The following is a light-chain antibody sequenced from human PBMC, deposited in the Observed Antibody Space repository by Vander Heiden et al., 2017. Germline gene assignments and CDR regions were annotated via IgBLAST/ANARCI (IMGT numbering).Light chain of an antibody. CDR3: HQSYSNLVGT. CDR2: AAP. V-gene: IGKV1-39*01. Sequence: DIQMTQSPSSLSASVGDRVTITFRASQSISSYLNWYQQKPVKAPKLLIYAAPSLQSGVPSRFSGSGSGTDFTLTISSRQHEDFATYYCHQSYSNLVGTFGQGTKVEIK. J-gene: IGKJ1*01. CDR1: QSISSY.